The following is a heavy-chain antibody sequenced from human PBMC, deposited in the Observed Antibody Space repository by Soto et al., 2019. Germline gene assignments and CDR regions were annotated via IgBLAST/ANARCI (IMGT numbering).Heavy chain of an antibody. CDR2: INAYNGNT. J-gene: IGHJ5*01. CDR3: ATAAAHRTSHS. D-gene: IGHD2-15*01. CDR1: GYTFTDYG. Sequence: ASVKVSCKTSGYTFTDYGISWVRQAPGQGLEWMGWINAYNGNTNFAQTLQGRVTMTTDTSTSTAYMELRSLRSDDTAVYYCATAAAHRTSHSLRHATLVTV. V-gene: IGHV1-18*01.